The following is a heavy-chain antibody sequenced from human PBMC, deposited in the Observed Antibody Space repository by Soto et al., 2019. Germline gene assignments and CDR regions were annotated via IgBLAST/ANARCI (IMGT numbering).Heavy chain of an antibody. CDR1: GFTFSSYG. J-gene: IGHJ4*02. D-gene: IGHD6-19*01. CDR3: ARDREGSGWSFDY. Sequence: GGSLRLSCAASGFTFSSYGMHWVRQAPGKGLEWVAVIWYDGSNKYYADSVKGRFTISRDNSKNTLYLQMNSLRAEDTAVYYCARDREGSGWSFDYWGQGTLVTVSS. CDR2: IWYDGSNK. V-gene: IGHV3-33*01.